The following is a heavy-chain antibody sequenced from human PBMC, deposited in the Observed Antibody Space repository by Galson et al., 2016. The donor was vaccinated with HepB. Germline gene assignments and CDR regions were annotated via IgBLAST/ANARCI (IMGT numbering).Heavy chain of an antibody. CDR2: DSMDGRRK. Sequence: SLRLSCAASGFTFSQRGMHWVRQAPGKGLEWVAADSMDGRRKFYADSVKGRFTISRDNSNHMLFLQMSSLRVDDTGVYYCAKRHEYCPPVGCSVDYWGQGTLVSVSS. J-gene: IGHJ4*02. V-gene: IGHV3-30*18. CDR1: GFTFSQRG. D-gene: IGHD2/OR15-2a*01. CDR3: AKRHEYCPPVGCSVDY.